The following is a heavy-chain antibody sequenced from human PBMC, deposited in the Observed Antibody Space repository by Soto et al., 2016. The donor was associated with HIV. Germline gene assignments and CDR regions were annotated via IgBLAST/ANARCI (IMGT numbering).Heavy chain of an antibody. CDR3: ARDRGAFAGIVVSITPNWFDP. CDR2: FNPSGGKT. CDR1: GYTFSNHY. D-gene: IGHD3-22*01. V-gene: IGHV1-46*01. J-gene: IGHJ5*02. Sequence: QVQLVQSGAEVKKPGASVKVSCKASGYTFSNHYIHWLRQAPGQGLEWMGIFNPSGGKTIYAQKFQDRVTMTRDTSTNTVYMELSSVRYEDTAVYYCARDRGAFAGIVVSITPNWFDPWGQGTLVTVSS.